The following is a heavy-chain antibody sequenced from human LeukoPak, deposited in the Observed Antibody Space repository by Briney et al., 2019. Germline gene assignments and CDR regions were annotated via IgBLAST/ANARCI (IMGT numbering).Heavy chain of an antibody. CDR1: GFTFSSYR. CDR2: ISSSSSYI. Sequence: GGSLRLSCAASGFTFSSYRMNWVRQAPGKGLEWVLSISSSSSYIYYADSVKGRFTISRDNAKNSLYLQMNSLRAEDTAVYYCARDPDGEGVVVPHLDYWGQGTLVTVSS. V-gene: IGHV3-21*01. J-gene: IGHJ4*02. D-gene: IGHD3-22*01. CDR3: ARDPDGEGVVVPHLDY.